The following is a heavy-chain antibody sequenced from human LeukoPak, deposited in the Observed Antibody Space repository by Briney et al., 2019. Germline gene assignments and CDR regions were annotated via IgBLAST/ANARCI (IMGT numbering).Heavy chain of an antibody. Sequence: GGPLRLSCAASGFTFSNAWMSWVRQAPGKGLEWVGRIKSKTDGGTTDYAAPVKGRFTISRDDSKNTLYLQMNSLKTEDTAVYYCTTDASYYDSSGYYYGGDYWGQGTLVTVSS. CDR2: IKSKTDGGTT. V-gene: IGHV3-15*01. J-gene: IGHJ4*02. CDR1: GFTFSNAW. CDR3: TTDASYYDSSGYYYGGDY. D-gene: IGHD3-22*01.